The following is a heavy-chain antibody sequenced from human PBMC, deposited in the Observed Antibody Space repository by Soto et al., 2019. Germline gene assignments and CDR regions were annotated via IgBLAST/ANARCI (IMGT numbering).Heavy chain of an antibody. CDR2: ISAYNGNT. CDR3: ARAKAPPYSSSWYWFDP. Sequence: ASVKVSCKASGYTFTSYGISWVRQAPGQGLEWMGWISAYNGNTNYAQKLQGRVTMTTDTSTSTAYMELRSLRSDDTAVYYCARAKAPPYSSSWYWFDPWGQGTLVTVSS. J-gene: IGHJ5*02. CDR1: GYTFTSYG. V-gene: IGHV1-18*01. D-gene: IGHD6-13*01.